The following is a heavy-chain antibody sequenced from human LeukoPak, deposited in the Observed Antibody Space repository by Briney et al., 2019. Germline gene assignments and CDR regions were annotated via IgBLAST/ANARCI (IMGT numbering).Heavy chain of an antibody. Sequence: SETLSLTCTVSGDSISSYYWSWIRQPPGKGLEWIGYIYYSGSTNYNPSLKSRVTISVDTSKNQFSLKLSSVTAADTAVYYCARASPPITIFGVVSSIWFDPWGQGTLVTVSS. J-gene: IGHJ5*02. CDR3: ARASPPITIFGVVSSIWFDP. V-gene: IGHV4-59*01. D-gene: IGHD3-3*01. CDR1: GDSISSYY. CDR2: IYYSGST.